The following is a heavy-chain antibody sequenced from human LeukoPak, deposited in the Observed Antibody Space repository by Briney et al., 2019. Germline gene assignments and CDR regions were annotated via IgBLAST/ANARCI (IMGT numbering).Heavy chain of an antibody. Sequence: QPGGSLRLSCAASRFTFSNYAMSWVRQAPGKGLKWVSGVSVSGAHYADSVKGRFTVSRDSSKETLYLQLNSLRPEDTAVYYCAKDSNSVIMWFENWGQGTLVTVSS. CDR2: VSVSGA. CDR3: AKDSNSVIMWFEN. V-gene: IGHV3-23*01. J-gene: IGHJ4*02. CDR1: RFTFSNYA. D-gene: IGHD3-10*01.